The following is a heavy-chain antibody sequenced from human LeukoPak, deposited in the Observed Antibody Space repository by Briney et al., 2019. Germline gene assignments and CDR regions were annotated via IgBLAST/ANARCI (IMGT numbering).Heavy chain of an antibody. J-gene: IGHJ4*02. CDR1: GFTFRNYG. Sequence: QAGGSLRLSCTASGFTFRNYGMHWVRQAPGKGLEWVAVIYYDGNNKYYGDSVKGRFTISRDNSKNTLYLQLNSLRAEDTAVYYCAEDQKLQPFHYWGQGTLVTVSS. CDR3: AEDQKLQPFHY. CDR2: IYYDGNNK. V-gene: IGHV3-33*06. D-gene: IGHD1-1*01.